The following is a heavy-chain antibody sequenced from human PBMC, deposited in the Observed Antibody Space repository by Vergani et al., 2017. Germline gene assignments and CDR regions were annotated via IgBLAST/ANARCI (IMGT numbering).Heavy chain of an antibody. CDR1: GYIYTSYW. Sequence: EVQLVQSGEEVKTPGESLRISCKGSGYIYTSYWLSWVRQMPGKGLEGLGRIDPSDSYTNYSPSFQGHVTISADKSISTAYLQWSSLKASDTAMYYCAMGDDYGGVVASGYWGQGTLVTVSS. D-gene: IGHD4-23*01. CDR3: AMGDDYGGVVASGY. J-gene: IGHJ4*02. CDR2: IDPSDSYT. V-gene: IGHV5-10-1*01.